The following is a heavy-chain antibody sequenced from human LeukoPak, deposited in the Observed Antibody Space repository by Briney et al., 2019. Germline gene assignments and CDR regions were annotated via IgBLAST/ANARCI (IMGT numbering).Heavy chain of an antibody. CDR3: ARSPTFGDFHY. Sequence: SVTLSLTCAVSGGSISSGGYSWSWIRQPPGKGLEWIGYIYDVGSTYYNPSLKSRVTISVDRSKNHLSLNLSSVTAADTAIYYCARSPTFGDFHYWGQGTLVTVSS. J-gene: IGHJ4*02. V-gene: IGHV4-30-2*01. CDR2: IYDVGST. D-gene: IGHD4-17*01. CDR1: GGSISSGGYS.